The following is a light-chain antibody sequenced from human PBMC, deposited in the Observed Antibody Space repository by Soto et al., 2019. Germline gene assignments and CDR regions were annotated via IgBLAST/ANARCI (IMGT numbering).Light chain of an antibody. J-gene: IGLJ1*01. V-gene: IGLV2-14*02. Sequence: QSVLTQPASVSGSPGESITISCTGTSSDVGTYNLVTWYQQHPGRVPKLILYEGSNRPSGVPDRFSGSKSGNTASLTISGLQAEDEADYYCSSYTSSSTYVFGTGTKVTVL. CDR2: EGS. CDR1: SSDVGTYNL. CDR3: SSYTSSSTYV.